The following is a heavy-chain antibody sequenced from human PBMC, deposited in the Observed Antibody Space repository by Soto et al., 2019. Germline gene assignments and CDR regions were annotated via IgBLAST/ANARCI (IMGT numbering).Heavy chain of an antibody. CDR3: AKGRGGSGSLTPRVDF. CDR1: GFTFNNYA. V-gene: IGHV3-23*01. Sequence: EVQLLESGGGLVQPGGSLRLSCAASGFTFNNYAMSWVRQARGKGLECVSAIRGGGDTTSYADSVKGRFTVSRDGSKNTLYLQMMSLRAEVTAVYYCAKGRGGSGSLTPRVDFWGQGTLVTVSS. J-gene: IGHJ4*02. D-gene: IGHD3-10*01. CDR2: IRGGGDTT.